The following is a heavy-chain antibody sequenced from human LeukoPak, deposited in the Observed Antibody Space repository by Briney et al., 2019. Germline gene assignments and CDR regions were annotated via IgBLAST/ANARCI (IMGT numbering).Heavy chain of an antibody. Sequence: PSGTLSLTCAVSGGSISSSNWWSWVRQPPGKGLEWIGSIYYSGSTYYNPSLKSRVTISVDTSKNQFSLKLSSVTAADPAVYYFAGRAYRKANNWFDPWGQGTLVTVSS. J-gene: IGHJ5*02. CDR3: AGRAYRKANNWFDP. CDR1: GGSISSSNW. V-gene: IGHV4-4*02. CDR2: IYYSGST.